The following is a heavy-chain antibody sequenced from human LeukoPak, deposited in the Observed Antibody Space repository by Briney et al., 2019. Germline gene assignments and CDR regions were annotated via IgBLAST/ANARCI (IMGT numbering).Heavy chain of an antibody. CDR3: TRIDCTGGTCHDAFDI. Sequence: GGSLRLSCAASGFIFSDHYMEWVRQAPGKGLAWVGRTRNKANSYATEYAASVKGRFTISRDDSKNSLYLQMNSLKTEDTAVYYCTRIDCTGGTCHDAFDIWGQGTMVTVSS. J-gene: IGHJ3*02. D-gene: IGHD2-15*01. V-gene: IGHV3-72*01. CDR1: GFIFSDHY. CDR2: TRNKANSYAT.